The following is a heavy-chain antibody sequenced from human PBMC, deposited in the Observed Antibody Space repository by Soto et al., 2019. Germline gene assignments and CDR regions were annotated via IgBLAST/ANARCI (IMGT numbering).Heavy chain of an antibody. D-gene: IGHD3-3*01. J-gene: IGHJ6*03. CDR3: ARMGLEWLLADYYYYMDV. CDR1: GGSISSYY. V-gene: IGHV4-59*01. Sequence: SETLSLTCTVSGGSISSYYWSWIRQPPGKGLEWIGYIYYSGSTNYNPSLKSRVTISVDTSKNQFSLKLSSVTAADTAVYYCARMGLEWLLADYYYYMDVWGKGTTVTVSS. CDR2: IYYSGST.